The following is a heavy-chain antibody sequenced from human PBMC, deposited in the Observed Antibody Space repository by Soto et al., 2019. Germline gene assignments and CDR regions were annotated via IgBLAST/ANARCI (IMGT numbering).Heavy chain of an antibody. J-gene: IGHJ4*02. Sequence: EVQLLESGGGLVQPGGSLRLSCAASGFTFSSYAMSWVRQAPGKGMEWFSAISGSGGRAYYADSVTGRFTISRDNSNNSLYLQMNSRIAEDTAVYYCAKGHSSGWYYFDYWGQGTLVTVSS. CDR2: ISGSGGRA. CDR3: AKGHSSGWYYFDY. D-gene: IGHD6-19*01. V-gene: IGHV3-23*01. CDR1: GFTFSSYA.